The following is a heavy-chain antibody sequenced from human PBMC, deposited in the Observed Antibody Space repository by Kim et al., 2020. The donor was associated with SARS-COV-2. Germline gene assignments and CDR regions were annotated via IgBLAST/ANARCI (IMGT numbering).Heavy chain of an antibody. V-gene: IGHV3-73*01. CDR3: TRRIVGATTGLDP. D-gene: IGHD1-26*01. J-gene: IGHJ5*02. Sequence: GGSLRLSCAASGFTFSGSAMHWVRQASGKGLEWVGRIRSKANSYATAYAASVKGRFTISRDDSKNTAYLQMNSLKTEDTAVYYCTRRIVGATTGLDPWGQGTLVTVSS. CDR2: IRSKANSYAT. CDR1: GFTFSGSA.